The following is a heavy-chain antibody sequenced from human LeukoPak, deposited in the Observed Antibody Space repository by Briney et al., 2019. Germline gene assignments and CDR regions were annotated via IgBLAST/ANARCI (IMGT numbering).Heavy chain of an antibody. D-gene: IGHD3-10*01. CDR3: ARLLYGSGSYSNIFDS. CDR1: GGSISSSSYY. V-gene: IGHV4-39*01. J-gene: IGHJ4*02. Sequence: SETLPLTCTVSGGSISSSSYYWGWIRQPPGKGLEWIGNVYYSGSTYYNPSLKSRVTISVDTSKNQFSLKLSSVTAADTAVYYCARLLYGSGSYSNIFDSWGQGTLVTVSS. CDR2: VYYSGST.